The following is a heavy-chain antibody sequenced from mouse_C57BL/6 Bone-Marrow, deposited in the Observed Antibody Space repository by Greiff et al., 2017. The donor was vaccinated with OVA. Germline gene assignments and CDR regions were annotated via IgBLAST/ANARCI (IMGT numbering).Heavy chain of an antibody. Sequence: EVNLVESGGGLVQSGRSLRLSCATSGFTFSDFYMEWVRQAPGKGLEWIAASRNKANDYTTEYSASVKGRFIVSRDTSQSILYLRRNALRAEDTAFYYCARDAGRYGYWGKGTTLTVSS. V-gene: IGHV7-1*01. CDR2: SRNKANDYTT. CDR1: GFTFSDFY. J-gene: IGHJ2*01. CDR3: ARDAGRYGY. D-gene: IGHD1-1*01.